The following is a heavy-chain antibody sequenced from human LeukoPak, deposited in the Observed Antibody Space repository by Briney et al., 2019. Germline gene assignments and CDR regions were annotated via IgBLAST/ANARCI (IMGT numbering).Heavy chain of an antibody. CDR3: ARVGSSTWYESDY. D-gene: IGHD6-13*01. CDR2: MSASSGNT. Sequence: ASVKVSCKASGYTFTNYDINWVRQATGQGLEWLGWMSASSGNTGYAQKFQGRVSMTRATSISTAYLELSSLTFEDTAVYYCARVGSSTWYESDYWGQGTLVTVSS. J-gene: IGHJ4*02. CDR1: GYTFTNYD. V-gene: IGHV1-8*01.